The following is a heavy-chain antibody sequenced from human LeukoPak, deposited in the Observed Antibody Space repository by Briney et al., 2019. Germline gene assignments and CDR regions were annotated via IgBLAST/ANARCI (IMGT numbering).Heavy chain of an antibody. CDR3: ARYGYSSSAFDY. Sequence: KPSETLSLTCTVSGGSISSYYWSWIRQPAGKGLEWIGRLYSSGSTNYNPSLKSRVSMSVDTSKSQFSLKLSSVTVADTAVYFCARYGYSSSAFDYWGQGTLVTVSS. D-gene: IGHD6-13*01. V-gene: IGHV4-4*07. J-gene: IGHJ4*02. CDR1: GGSISSYY. CDR2: LYSSGST.